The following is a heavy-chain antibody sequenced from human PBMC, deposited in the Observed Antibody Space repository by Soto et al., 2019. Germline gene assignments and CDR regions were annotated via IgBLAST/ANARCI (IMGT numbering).Heavy chain of an antibody. CDR1: GFSLSTSGMC. D-gene: IGHD1-26*01. V-gene: IGHV2-70*01. CDR2: IDWDDDK. J-gene: IGHJ6*02. Sequence: SGPTLVNPTQTLTLTCTFSGFSLSTSGMCVSWIRQPPGKALEWLALIDWDDDKYYSTSLKTRLTISKDTSKNQVVLTMTNMDPVDTATYYCARIQSSGSYYRLYYYGMDVWAQGTTVPVSS. CDR3: ARIQSSGSYYRLYYYGMDV.